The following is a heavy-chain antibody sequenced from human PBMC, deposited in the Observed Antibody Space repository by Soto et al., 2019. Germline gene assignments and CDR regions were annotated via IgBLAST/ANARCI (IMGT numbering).Heavy chain of an antibody. V-gene: IGHV1-69*13. Sequence: SVKVSCKASGGTFSSYAISWVRQAPGQGLEWMGGIIPIFGTANYAQKFQGRVTITADESTSTAYMELSSLRSEDTAVYYCARDQRIAARPSYYYYGMDVWGQGTTVTVSS. D-gene: IGHD6-6*01. CDR1: GGTFSSYA. J-gene: IGHJ6*02. CDR3: ARDQRIAARPSYYYYGMDV. CDR2: IIPIFGTA.